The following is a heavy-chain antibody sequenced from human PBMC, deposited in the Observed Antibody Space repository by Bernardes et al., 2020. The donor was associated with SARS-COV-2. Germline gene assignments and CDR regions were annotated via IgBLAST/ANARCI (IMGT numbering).Heavy chain of an antibody. Sequence: SKPLSLTCTVSGGSINSHYWNWIRQPPGKGLEWIGYVYFSGSTNYNPSLKSRVTISVDRSKNQFSLNLRSVTAADTAVYYCARDGLGMGIDYWGRGTLVTVS. D-gene: IGHD7-27*01. CDR3: ARDGLGMGIDY. CDR1: GGSINSHY. J-gene: IGHJ4*02. V-gene: IGHV4-59*11. CDR2: VYFSGST.